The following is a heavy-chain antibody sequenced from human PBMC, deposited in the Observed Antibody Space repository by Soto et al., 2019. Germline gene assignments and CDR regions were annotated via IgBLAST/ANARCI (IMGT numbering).Heavy chain of an antibody. CDR2: ISSSGSTI. V-gene: IGHV3-11*01. J-gene: IGHJ5*02. CDR3: ARVPYSSGWYYWFDP. Sequence: WVSYISSSGSTIYYADSVKGRFTISRDNAKNSLYLQMNSLRAEDTAVYYCARVPYSSGWYYWFDPWGQGTLVTVSS. D-gene: IGHD6-19*01.